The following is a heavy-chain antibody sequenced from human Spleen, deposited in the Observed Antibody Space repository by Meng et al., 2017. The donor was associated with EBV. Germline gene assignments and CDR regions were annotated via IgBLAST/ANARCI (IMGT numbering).Heavy chain of an antibody. CDR2: LIPMSDAP. CDR3: ASESGRGFTPDY. CDR1: GGTFRSDA. D-gene: IGHD3-10*01. J-gene: IGHJ4*02. Sequence: HVRLVQSGGVVRKPGSSVKVSCKTSGGTFRSDAVSWVRQAPGQGLGWMGGLIPMSDAPHYAQKFQDRVRITADESTSTHYMDLSGLRSEDTAVYYCASESGRGFTPDYWGQGTLVTVSS. V-gene: IGHV1-69*01.